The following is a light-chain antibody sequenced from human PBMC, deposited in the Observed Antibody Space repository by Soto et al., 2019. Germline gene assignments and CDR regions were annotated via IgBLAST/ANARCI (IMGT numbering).Light chain of an antibody. J-gene: IGKJ1*01. Sequence: DIQMTQSPSTLSASVGDRVTITCRASQSISSWLAWYQQKPGKAPKLLIYKASSLESGVPSRFSGSGSGTEFTLTISSLQPDDFATYYCQQYNSYAWTFGHVTKVEIK. CDR3: QQYNSYAWT. CDR1: QSISSW. CDR2: KAS. V-gene: IGKV1-5*03.